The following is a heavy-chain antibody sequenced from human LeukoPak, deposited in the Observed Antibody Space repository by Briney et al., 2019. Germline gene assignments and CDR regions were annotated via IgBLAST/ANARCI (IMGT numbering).Heavy chain of an antibody. V-gene: IGHV1-69*13. CDR1: GGTFSSCA. J-gene: IGHJ6*02. Sequence: SVKVSCKASGGTFSSCAISWVRQAPGQGLEWMGGIIPIFGTANYAQKFQGRVTTTADESTSTAYMELSSLRSEDTAVYYCARPNDYYDSSGYYYGMDVWGQGATVTVSS. D-gene: IGHD3-22*01. CDR3: ARPNDYYDSSGYYYGMDV. CDR2: IIPIFGTA.